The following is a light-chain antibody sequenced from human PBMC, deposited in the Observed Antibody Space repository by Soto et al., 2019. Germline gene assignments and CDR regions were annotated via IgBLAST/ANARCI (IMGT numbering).Light chain of an antibody. CDR1: QSVSSSY. CDR2: GAS. J-gene: IGKJ1*01. CDR3: QQYGSSPT. Sequence: EIVLTQSPGTLSLSPGKRATLSCRASQSVSSSYLAWYQHKPGQAPRLLIFGASSRATGTPDRFSGSGSGTDFTLTISRLEPEDFAVYYCQQYGSSPTFGQGTTVEIK. V-gene: IGKV3-20*01.